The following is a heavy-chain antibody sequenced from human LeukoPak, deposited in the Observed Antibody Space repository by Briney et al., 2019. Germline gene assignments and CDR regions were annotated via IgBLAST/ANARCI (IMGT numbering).Heavy chain of an antibody. CDR3: ARTPPGGWYGSLDY. CDR1: GFTFSSYG. Sequence: GGSLTLSCAASGFTFSSYGMHWVRQAPGKGLEWVAVIWYDGSNKYYADSVKGRFTISRDNSKNTLYLQMNSLRAEDTAVYYCARTPPGGWYGSLDYWGQGTLVTASS. CDR2: IWYDGSNK. V-gene: IGHV3-33*01. D-gene: IGHD6-19*01. J-gene: IGHJ4*02.